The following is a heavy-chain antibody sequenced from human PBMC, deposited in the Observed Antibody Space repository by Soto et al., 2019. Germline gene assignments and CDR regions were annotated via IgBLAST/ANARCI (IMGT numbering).Heavy chain of an antibody. CDR3: TRGGNYYFDY. Sequence: EVQLVEAGGGLVQPGGSLRLSCAASGFTFSTSWFHWVRQAPGKGLVWVSRINGDGGTVNYADSVKGRFTISRDNAKNTVYLQMNSLSADDTAVYYCTRGGNYYFDYWGQGTLVTVSS. J-gene: IGHJ4*02. D-gene: IGHD1-7*01. CDR2: INGDGGTV. CDR1: GFTFSTSW. V-gene: IGHV3-74*01.